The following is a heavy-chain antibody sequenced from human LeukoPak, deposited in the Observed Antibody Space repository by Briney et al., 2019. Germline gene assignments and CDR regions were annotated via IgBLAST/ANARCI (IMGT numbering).Heavy chain of an antibody. V-gene: IGHV1-2*02. CDR2: INPNSGGT. CDR1: GYTFTGYY. D-gene: IGHD5-12*01. J-gene: IGHJ5*02. CDR3: AHSPREYSGYDLLDP. Sequence: GASVKVSCKASGYTFTGYYMHWVRHAPGQGLEWMGWINPNSGGTNYAQKFQGRVTMTRDTCISTAYMELSRLRSDDTTVYYCAHSPREYSGYDLLDPWGQGTLVSVSS.